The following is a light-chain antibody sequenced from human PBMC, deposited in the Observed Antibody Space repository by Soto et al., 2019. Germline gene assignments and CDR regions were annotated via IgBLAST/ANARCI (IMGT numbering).Light chain of an antibody. V-gene: IGKV1-39*01. CDR3: QQSYSTLWT. Sequence: DIQMTQSPSSLSASVGDRVTITCRASQSISSYLNWYQQKPGKASKLLIYAASSWQSGVPSRFSGSGSGTDFTLTISSLQPEDFPTYYCQQSYSTLWTFGQGTKVEIK. CDR2: AAS. CDR1: QSISSY. J-gene: IGKJ1*01.